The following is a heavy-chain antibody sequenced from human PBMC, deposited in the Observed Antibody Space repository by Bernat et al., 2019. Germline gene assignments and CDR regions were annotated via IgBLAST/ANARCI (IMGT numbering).Heavy chain of an antibody. D-gene: IGHD6-13*01. CDR1: GFTFSSYW. J-gene: IGHJ4*02. Sequence: EVQLVESGGGLVQPGGSLRLSCAASGFTFSSYWMHWVRQAPGKGLVWVSRINSDGSSTSYADSVKGRFTISRDNAKNTLYLQMNRLRAEDTAVYYCARGDSSSWYSPIDYWGQGTLVTVSS. CDR3: ARGDSSSWYSPIDY. CDR2: INSDGSST. V-gene: IGHV3-74*01.